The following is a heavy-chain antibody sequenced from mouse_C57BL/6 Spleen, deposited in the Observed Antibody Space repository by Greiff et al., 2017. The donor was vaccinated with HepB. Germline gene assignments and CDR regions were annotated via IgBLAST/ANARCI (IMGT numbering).Heavy chain of an antibody. J-gene: IGHJ2*01. CDR2: IYPGDGDT. CDR3: ARWGGLYYFDY. CDR1: GYAFSSYW. V-gene: IGHV1-80*01. Sequence: QVQLKESGAELVKPGASVKISCKASGYAFSSYWMNWVKQRPGKGLEWIGQIYPGDGDTNYNGKFKGKATLTADKSSSTAYMQLSSLTSEDSAVYFCARWGGLYYFDYWGQGTTLTVSS.